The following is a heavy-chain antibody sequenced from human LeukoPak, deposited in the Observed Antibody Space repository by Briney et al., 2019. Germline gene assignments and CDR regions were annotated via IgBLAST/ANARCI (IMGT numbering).Heavy chain of an antibody. J-gene: IGHJ5*02. D-gene: IGHD2-15*01. V-gene: IGHV4-34*01. CDR1: GGSFSGYY. CDR2: INHSGST. Sequence: SETLSLTCAVYGGSFSGYYWSWIRQPPGEGLEWIGEINHSGSTNYNPSLKSRVTISVDTSKNQFSLKLSSVTAADTAVYYCARGWYSSTTGRPYNWFDPWGQGTLVTVSS. CDR3: ARGWYSSTTGRPYNWFDP.